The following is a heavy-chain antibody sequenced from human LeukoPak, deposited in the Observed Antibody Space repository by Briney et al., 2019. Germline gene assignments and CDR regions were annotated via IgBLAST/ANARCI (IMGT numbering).Heavy chain of an antibody. D-gene: IGHD6-19*01. V-gene: IGHV4-61*01. CDR1: GGSVSSGSYY. Sequence: PSETLSLTCTVSGGSVSSGSYYWSWIRQPPGKGLEWIGYIYYSGSTNYNPSLKSRVTMSVDTSKNQFSLKLSSVTAADTAMYYCARAGDSSGTYYFDYWGQGALVTVSS. CDR3: ARAGDSSGTYYFDY. CDR2: IYYSGST. J-gene: IGHJ4*02.